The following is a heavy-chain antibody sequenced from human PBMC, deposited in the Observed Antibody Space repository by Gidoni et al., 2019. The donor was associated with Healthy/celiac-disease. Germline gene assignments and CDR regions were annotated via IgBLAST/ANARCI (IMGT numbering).Heavy chain of an antibody. Sequence: QVQLVQSGAEVKKPGSSVKVSCKASGGTFSRYAIRWVRQAPGQGLEWMGRIIPILGIANYAQKFQGRVTITADKSTSTAYMELSSLRSEDTAVYYCARDRLRGPGDYWGQGTLVTVSS. CDR1: GGTFSRYA. CDR3: ARDRLRGPGDY. CDR2: IIPILGIA. V-gene: IGHV1-69*04. D-gene: IGHD3-10*01. J-gene: IGHJ4*02.